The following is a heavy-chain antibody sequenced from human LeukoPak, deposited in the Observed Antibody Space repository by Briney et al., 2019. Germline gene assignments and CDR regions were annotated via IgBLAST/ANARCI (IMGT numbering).Heavy chain of an antibody. CDR3: ASSTQISKYADY. CDR2: INSDGSIT. Sequence: RSGGSLRLSCAASGFTFSSYWMHWVRQAPGKGLVWVSRINSDGSITTYADSVRDRFIISRDNAKSTLYLQMNSLRAEDTAVYYCASSTQISKYADYWGQGALVTVSS. J-gene: IGHJ4*02. V-gene: IGHV3-74*01. CDR1: GFTFSSYW. D-gene: IGHD2-2*01.